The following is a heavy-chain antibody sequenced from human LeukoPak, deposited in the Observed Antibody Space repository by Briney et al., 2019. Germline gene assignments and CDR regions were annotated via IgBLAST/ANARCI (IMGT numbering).Heavy chain of an antibody. V-gene: IGHV4-30-4*01. CDR2: IYYSGST. D-gene: IGHD3-22*01. CDR3: ARQGDSSGYYHLFDY. CDR1: GGSISSGDYY. J-gene: IGHJ4*02. Sequence: PSETLSLTCTVSGGSISSGDYYWSWIRQPPGKGLEWIGYIYYSGSTYYNPSLKSRVTISVDTSKNQFSLKLSSVTAADTAVYYCARQGDSSGYYHLFDYWGQGTLVTVSS.